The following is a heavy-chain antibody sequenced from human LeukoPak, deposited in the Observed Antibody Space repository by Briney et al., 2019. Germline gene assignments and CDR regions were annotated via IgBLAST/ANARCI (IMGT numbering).Heavy chain of an antibody. CDR2: IKQDGSEK. J-gene: IGHJ3*02. CDR1: GFTFSTYW. Sequence: GGSLRLSCAASGFTFSTYWMSWVRQAPGKGLEGVANIKQDGSEKYYVDSAKGRFTISRNNAKNSLYLQMNSLRAEDTAVYYCARDRDCSGGSCYLHAFDIWGQGTMVTVSS. D-gene: IGHD2-15*01. V-gene: IGHV3-7*01. CDR3: ARDRDCSGGSCYLHAFDI.